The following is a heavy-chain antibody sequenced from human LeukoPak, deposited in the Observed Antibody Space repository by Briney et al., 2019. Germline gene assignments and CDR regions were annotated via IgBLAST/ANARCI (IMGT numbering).Heavy chain of an antibody. CDR3: ATYSSLNRREFQF. D-gene: IGHD3-22*01. CDR1: GFTFSDYY. J-gene: IGHJ1*01. V-gene: IGHV3-11*04. Sequence: GGSLRLSCAASGFTFSDYYMNWIRQAPGKGLEWVSYISSGGGTIYYADSVKGRFTTSRDNAKNSLYLQMNSLRAEDTAVYYCATYSSLNRREFQFWGQGTLLTVSS. CDR2: ISSGGGTI.